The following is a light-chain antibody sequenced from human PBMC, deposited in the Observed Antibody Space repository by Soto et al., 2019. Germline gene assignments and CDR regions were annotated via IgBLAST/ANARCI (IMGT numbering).Light chain of an antibody. J-gene: IGKJ5*01. CDR1: QSVNNY. V-gene: IGKV3-11*01. CDR3: QQYGYLIT. CDR2: DTS. Sequence: EVVLTQSPATLSLSPGDGATLSCRASQSVNNYLAWYQQKPGRPPTLLIYDTSNRATDIPARISGSWSGTYFTLTISSVEPEDAALYYCQQYGYLITFGQGTRLELK.